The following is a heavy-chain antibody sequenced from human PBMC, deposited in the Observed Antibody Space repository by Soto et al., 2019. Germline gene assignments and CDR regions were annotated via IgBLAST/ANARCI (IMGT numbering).Heavy chain of an antibody. CDR2: INPHGGST. CDR1: GDTSTSYY. CDR3: ARSSGGNFGIIIEGSNWFDP. D-gene: IGHD3-3*01. J-gene: IGHJ5*02. Sequence: ASVKVSCKAPGDTSTSYYLNWVRQAPGQGLERMGVINPHGGSTKYAQKFQGRITMTRDTSRSTVYMELSSLRSDDTAIYYCARSSGGNFGIIIEGSNWFDPWGQGTLVTVSS. V-gene: IGHV1-46*01.